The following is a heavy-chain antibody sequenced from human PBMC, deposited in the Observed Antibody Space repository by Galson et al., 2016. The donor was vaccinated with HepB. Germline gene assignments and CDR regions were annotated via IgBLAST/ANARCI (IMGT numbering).Heavy chain of an antibody. Sequence: IWYDGSNKYYADSVKGRFTISRDNSKNTLYLQMNSVRAEDTAVYYCARDAKLRVVVTAIDYWGQGTLVTVSS. D-gene: IGHD2-21*02. CDR3: ARDAKLRVVVTAIDY. J-gene: IGHJ4*02. CDR2: IWYDGSNK. V-gene: IGHV3-33*01.